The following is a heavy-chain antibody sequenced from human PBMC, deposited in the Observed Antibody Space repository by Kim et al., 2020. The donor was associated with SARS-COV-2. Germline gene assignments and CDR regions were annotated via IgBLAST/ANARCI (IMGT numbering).Heavy chain of an antibody. CDR1: GFTFTGYA. D-gene: IGHD1-26*01. V-gene: IGHV3-23*01. CDR3: MKGGWGSIGDH. J-gene: IGHJ4*02. CDR2: IDGSDGTT. Sequence: GGSLRLSCTTSGFTFTGYAMSWVRQAPGKGLEWVSSIDGSDGTTYYVDSVKGRFTISRDNSKNTLYLQMSTLRADDTAVYYCMKGGWGSIGDHLGQGTLV.